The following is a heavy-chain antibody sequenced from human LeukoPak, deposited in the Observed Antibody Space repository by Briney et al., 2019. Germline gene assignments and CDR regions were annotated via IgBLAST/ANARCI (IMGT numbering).Heavy chain of an antibody. J-gene: IGHJ4*02. CDR1: GFTVSSNS. V-gene: IGHV3-53*01. Sequence: PGGSLRLSCTVSGFTVSSNSMSWVRQAPGKGLEWVSFIYSDNTHYSDSVKGRFTISRDNSKNTLYLQMNSLRAEDTAVYYCARAGFGELLYDYFDYWGQGTLVTVSS. CDR3: ARAGFGELLYDYFDY. CDR2: IYSDNT. D-gene: IGHD3-10*01.